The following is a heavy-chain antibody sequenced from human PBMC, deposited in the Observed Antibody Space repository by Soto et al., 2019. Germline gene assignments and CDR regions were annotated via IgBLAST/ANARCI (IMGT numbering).Heavy chain of an antibody. V-gene: IGHV1-2*04. CDR2: INPNSGGT. CDR3: ARGEEQQLVRDSEGIFDY. D-gene: IGHD6-13*01. J-gene: IGHJ4*02. CDR1: GYTFTGYY. Sequence: ASVKVSCKASGYTFTGYYMHWVRQAPGQGLEWMGWINPNSGGTNYAQKFQGWVTMTRDTSISTAYMELSRLRSDDTAVYYCARGEEQQLVRDSEGIFDYWGQGTLVTVS.